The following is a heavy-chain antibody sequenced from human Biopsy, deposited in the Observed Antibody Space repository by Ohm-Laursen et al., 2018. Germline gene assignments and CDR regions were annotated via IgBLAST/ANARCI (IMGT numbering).Heavy chain of an antibody. CDR2: SSGSGNST. D-gene: IGHD1-14*01. Sequence: GSLRLSCSASGFPFSNYAMTWVRQAPGKGLEWVSCSSGSGNSTFYADSVKGRFAVSRDNSKQMVHLEINSLTADDTAVYYCVKQWGGYNFDSWGQGTLVTVSS. J-gene: IGHJ5*01. CDR3: VKQWGGYNFDS. V-gene: IGHV3-23*01. CDR1: GFPFSNYA.